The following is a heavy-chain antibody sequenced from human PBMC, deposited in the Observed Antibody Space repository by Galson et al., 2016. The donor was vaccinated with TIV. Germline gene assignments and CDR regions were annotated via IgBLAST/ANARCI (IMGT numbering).Heavy chain of an antibody. CDR1: GYRFTNHW. CDR2: IYPGDSDT. D-gene: IGHD3-22*01. Sequence: QSGAEVKKPGESLKISCKASGYRFTNHWIGWVRQMPGKGLEWMGVIYPGDSDTRYNPSFQGQVTISADQSSSTAHLQWSSLKASDTAMYYCARLEGYDDSASDYWGQGTLVTVSS. V-gene: IGHV5-51*01. CDR3: ARLEGYDDSASDY. J-gene: IGHJ4*02.